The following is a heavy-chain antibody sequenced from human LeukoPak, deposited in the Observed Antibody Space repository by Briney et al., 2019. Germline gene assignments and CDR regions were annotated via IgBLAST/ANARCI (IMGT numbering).Heavy chain of an antibody. J-gene: IGHJ3*01. V-gene: IGHV3-74*01. D-gene: IGHD3-22*01. CDR3: ARESPSGSDAFDF. Sequence: GGSLRLSCAASGFTFSDYWMHWVRQAPGKGLVWVSRINNDGSSTSNADSVKGRFTFSRDNAKNTLYLQMDSLKAEDTAVYYCARESPSGSDAFDFWGQGTMVTVSS. CDR1: GFTFSDYW. CDR2: INNDGSST.